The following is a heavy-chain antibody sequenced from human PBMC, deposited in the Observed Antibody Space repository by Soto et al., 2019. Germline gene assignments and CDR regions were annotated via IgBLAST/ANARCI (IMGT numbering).Heavy chain of an antibody. D-gene: IGHD4-17*01. CDR2: INAGNGNT. CDR3: ARDMTTVTRLQQFDP. Sequence: ASVKVSCKASGYTFTSYAMHWVRQAPGQRLEWMGWINAGNGNTKYSQKFQGRVTITRDTSASTAYMELSSLRSEDTAVYYCARDMTTVTRLQQFDPWGQGTLVTVSS. J-gene: IGHJ5*02. CDR1: GYTFTSYA. V-gene: IGHV1-3*01.